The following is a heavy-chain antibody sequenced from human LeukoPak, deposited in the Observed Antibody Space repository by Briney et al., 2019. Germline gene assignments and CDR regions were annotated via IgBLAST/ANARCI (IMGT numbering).Heavy chain of an antibody. CDR1: GGTFSSYA. Sequence: SVRVSCKASGGTFSSYAISWVRQAPGQGLEWMGGIIPIFGTANYAQKFQGRVTITTDESTSTAYMELSSLRSEDTAVYYCARGDYYDSPRRSFDIWGQGTMVTVSS. D-gene: IGHD3-22*01. J-gene: IGHJ3*02. CDR2: IIPIFGTA. CDR3: ARGDYYDSPRRSFDI. V-gene: IGHV1-69*05.